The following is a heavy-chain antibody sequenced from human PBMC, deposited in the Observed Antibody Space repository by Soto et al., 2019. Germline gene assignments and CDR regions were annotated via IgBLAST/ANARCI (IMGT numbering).Heavy chain of an antibody. CDR2: ISAYNGNT. D-gene: IGHD3-22*01. Sequence: QVQLVQSGAEVKKPGASVKVSCKASGYTFTSYGISWVRQAPGQGLERMGWISAYNGNTNYAQKPQGRVTMTTDTSTSTAYMELRSLRSDDTAVYYCARVRVATGPWDSSGYSFDYWGQGTLVTVSS. J-gene: IGHJ4*02. CDR3: ARVRVATGPWDSSGYSFDY. CDR1: GYTFTSYG. V-gene: IGHV1-18*01.